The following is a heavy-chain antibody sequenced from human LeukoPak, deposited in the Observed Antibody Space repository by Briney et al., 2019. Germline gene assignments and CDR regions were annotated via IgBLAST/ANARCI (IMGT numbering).Heavy chain of an antibody. CDR3: TREARAGNWFDP. CDR1: GYTFNDYY. V-gene: IGHV1-2*02. J-gene: IGHJ5*02. CDR2: INPDSGGT. D-gene: IGHD5-12*01. Sequence: GASVKVSCKASGYTFNDYYIHWVRQAPGQGLEWMGWINPDSGGTKYAQKFRGRVTMTRDTSIRTVYMELSRLTYDDTAVFYCTREARAGNWFDPWGQGTLVTVSS.